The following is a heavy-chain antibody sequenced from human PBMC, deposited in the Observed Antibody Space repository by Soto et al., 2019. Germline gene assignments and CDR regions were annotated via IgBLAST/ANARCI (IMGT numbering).Heavy chain of an antibody. V-gene: IGHV1-18*04. CDR1: GYTFTSYG. CDR3: ARDYACSGGSCYLIYYYYYGMDV. J-gene: IGHJ6*02. D-gene: IGHD2-15*01. CDR2: ISAYNGNT. Sequence: GASVKVSCKASGYTFTSYGISWVRQAPGQGLEWMGWISAYNGNTNYAQKLQGRVTMTTGTSTSTAYMELRSLRSDDTAVYYCARDYACSGGSCYLIYYYYYGMDVWGQGTTVTVSS.